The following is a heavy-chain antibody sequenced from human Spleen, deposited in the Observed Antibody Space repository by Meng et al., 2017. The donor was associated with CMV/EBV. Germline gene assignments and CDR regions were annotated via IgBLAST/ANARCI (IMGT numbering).Heavy chain of an antibody. J-gene: IGHJ3*02. Sequence: GESLKISCAASGFTFSSYAMHWVRQAPGKGLEWVAVISYDGSNKYYADSVKGRFTISRDNSKNTLYLQMNSLRAEDTAVYYCAKLEVTTTYDAFDIWGQGTMVTVSS. CDR2: ISYDGSNK. CDR3: AKLEVTTTYDAFDI. V-gene: IGHV3-30*04. CDR1: GFTFSSYA. D-gene: IGHD4-11*01.